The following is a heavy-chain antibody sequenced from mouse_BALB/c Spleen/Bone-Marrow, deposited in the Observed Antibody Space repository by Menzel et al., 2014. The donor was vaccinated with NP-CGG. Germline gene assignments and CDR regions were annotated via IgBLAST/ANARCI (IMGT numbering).Heavy chain of an antibody. D-gene: IGHD1-2*01. CDR2: INPYNGAT. CDR1: GYSFTGYY. V-gene: IGHV1-31*01. Sequence: VQLQQSGPELVKPGASVKISCKASGYSFTGYYMHWVKQSHVKSLEWIGRINPYNGATSYNQNFKDKASLTVDKSSSTAYMELHSLTSEDSAVYYRARAAYYFDYWGQGTTLTVSS. J-gene: IGHJ2*01. CDR3: ARAAYYFDY.